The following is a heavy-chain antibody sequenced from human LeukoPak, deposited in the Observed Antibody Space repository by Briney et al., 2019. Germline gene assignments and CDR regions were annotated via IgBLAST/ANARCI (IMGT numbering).Heavy chain of an antibody. CDR3: ARQGELERRPGYYDY. Sequence: GGSLRLSCAASGFTFTSYSMSWVRQAPGKGLEWVSYIDGSGSTRYYADSVKGRFTISRDSPKNSLYLQMNSLTAEDTAVYYCARQGELERRPGYYDYWGQGTLVTVSS. CDR2: IDGSGSTR. CDR1: GFTFTSYS. J-gene: IGHJ4*02. D-gene: IGHD1-1*01. V-gene: IGHV3-48*04.